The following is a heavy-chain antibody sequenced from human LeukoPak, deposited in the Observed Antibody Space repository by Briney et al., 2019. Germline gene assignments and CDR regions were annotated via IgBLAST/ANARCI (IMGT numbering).Heavy chain of an antibody. CDR1: GYTFTGYY. V-gene: IGHV1-2*02. J-gene: IGHJ4*02. Sequence: GASVKVSCKASGYTFTGYYMHWVRQAPGQGLEWMGWINPNSGGTNYAQKFQGRATMTRDTSISTAYMELSRLRSDDTAVYYCARDHRPYCSSTSCYPDYWGQGTLVTVSS. CDR2: INPNSGGT. D-gene: IGHD2-2*01. CDR3: ARDHRPYCSSTSCYPDY.